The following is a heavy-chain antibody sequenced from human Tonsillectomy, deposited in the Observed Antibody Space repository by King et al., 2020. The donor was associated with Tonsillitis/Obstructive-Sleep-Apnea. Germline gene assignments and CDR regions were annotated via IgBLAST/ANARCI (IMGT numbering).Heavy chain of an antibody. CDR3: AREDIVPVPVVMGGGFDY. CDR1: GGSFSGYY. V-gene: IGHV4-34*01. J-gene: IGHJ4*02. D-gene: IGHD2-2*01. Sequence: VQLQQWGAGLLKPSETLSLTCAVYGGSFSGYYWSWIRQPPGKGLEWVGEINHSGSTNYNTSLESRVAISVETSKKQFSLKRNSVTAADTTVYYCAREDIVPVPVVMGGGFDYWGQGTLVTVSS. CDR2: INHSGST.